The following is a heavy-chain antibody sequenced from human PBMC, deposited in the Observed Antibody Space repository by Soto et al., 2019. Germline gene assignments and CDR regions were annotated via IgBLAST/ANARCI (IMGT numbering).Heavy chain of an antibody. V-gene: IGHV2-5*02. J-gene: IGHJ4*02. CDR3: AHRSRGYSYGYLAYFDS. CDR2: IYWDDDK. CDR1: GFSLSTSGVG. Sequence: QITLKESGPTLVKPTQTLTLTCTFSGFSLSTSGVGVGWIRQPPGKALEWLALIYWDDDKRYSPSLKSRLTSTKDTSKNQVVRTMTTMDPVDTATYYCAHRSRGYSYGYLAYFDSWGQGTLVTVSS. D-gene: IGHD5-18*01.